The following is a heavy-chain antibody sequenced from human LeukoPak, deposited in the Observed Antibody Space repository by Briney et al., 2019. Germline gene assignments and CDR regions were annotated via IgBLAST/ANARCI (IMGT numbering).Heavy chain of an antibody. CDR3: ARDLSIVVVPAAPLGYNWFDP. J-gene: IGHJ5*02. V-gene: IGHV4-61*02. CDR2: IYTSGST. CDR1: GGSISSGSYY. Sequence: PSQTLSLTCTVSGGSISSGSYYWSWIRQPAGKGLEWIGRIYTSGSTNYNPSLKSRVTISVDTSKNQFSLKLGSVTAADTAVYYCARDLSIVVVPAAPLGYNWFDPWGQGTLVTVSS. D-gene: IGHD2-2*01.